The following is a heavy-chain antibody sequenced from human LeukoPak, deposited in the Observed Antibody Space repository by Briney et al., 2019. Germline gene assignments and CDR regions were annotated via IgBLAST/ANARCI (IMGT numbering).Heavy chain of an antibody. CDR2: ISWNSGSI. Sequence: PGGSLRLSCAASGFTFDDYAMHWVRQAPGKGLEWVSGISWNSGSIGYADSVKGRFTISRDNAKNSLYLQMNSLRAEDTAVYYCAKRGGYSSGRGRDYYYYMDVWGKGTTVTISS. V-gene: IGHV3-9*01. J-gene: IGHJ6*03. CDR3: AKRGGYSSGRGRDYYYYMDV. D-gene: IGHD6-19*01. CDR1: GFTFDDYA.